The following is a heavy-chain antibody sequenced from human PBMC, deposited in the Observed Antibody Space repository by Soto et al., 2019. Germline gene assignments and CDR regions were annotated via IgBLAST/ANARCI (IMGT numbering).Heavy chain of an antibody. CDR3: AKDGYSITRNKPLDC. D-gene: IGHD2-2*01. CDR2: ISVSGGST. Sequence: PGGSLRLSCAASRSTFSSYAMCWVRQAPGKGLEWVSSISVSGGSTYYADSVKGRFTISRDNSKNTLYLQMNSLRAEDTAVYYCAKDGYSITRNKPLDCWGQGTLVTVSS. CDR1: RSTFSSYA. J-gene: IGHJ4*02. V-gene: IGHV3-23*01.